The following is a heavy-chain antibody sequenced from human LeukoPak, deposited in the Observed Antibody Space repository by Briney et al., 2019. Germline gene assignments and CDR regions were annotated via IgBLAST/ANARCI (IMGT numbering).Heavy chain of an antibody. D-gene: IGHD3-10*01. Sequence: GGSLRLSCAASGFTFSSYSMNWVRQAPGKGLEWFSSISSSSSYIYYADSVKGRFTISRDNAKNSLYLQMNSLRAEDTAVYYCAKAGLWFGESNWFDPWGQGTLVTVSS. CDR2: ISSSSSYI. CDR3: AKAGLWFGESNWFDP. CDR1: GFTFSSYS. V-gene: IGHV3-21*04. J-gene: IGHJ5*02.